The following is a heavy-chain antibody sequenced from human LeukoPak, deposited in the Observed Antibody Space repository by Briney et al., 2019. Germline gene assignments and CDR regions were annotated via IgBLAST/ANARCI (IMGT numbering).Heavy chain of an antibody. D-gene: IGHD2-2*02. CDR1: GLPFSSYD. CDR3: ARDYWSSTSCYSGACDY. Sequence: GGSLRLFCAASGLPFSSYDMNCVPHSRGKALEWVSYFCSSCSNIFYADSVKGRFTIPRDNAKNSLYLQMNILRAEDTAVYYCARDYWSSTSCYSGACDYWGQGTLVTVSS. J-gene: IGHJ4*02. V-gene: IGHV3-48*03. CDR2: FCSSCSNI.